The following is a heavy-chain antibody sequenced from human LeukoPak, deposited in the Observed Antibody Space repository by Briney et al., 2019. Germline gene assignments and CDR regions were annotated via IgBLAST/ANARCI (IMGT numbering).Heavy chain of an antibody. CDR3: TKDTALDY. V-gene: IGHV3-23*01. CDR1: GFTFSSYT. J-gene: IGHJ4*02. CDR2: ISGSGYST. D-gene: IGHD4-17*01. Sequence: PGGSLRLSCAASGFTFSSYTMSWVRQAPGKGLEWVSAISGSGYSTYYADSVKGRFTISRDNSKNTLFLQMNTLRAEDTALYSCTKDTALDYWGQGTLVTVPS.